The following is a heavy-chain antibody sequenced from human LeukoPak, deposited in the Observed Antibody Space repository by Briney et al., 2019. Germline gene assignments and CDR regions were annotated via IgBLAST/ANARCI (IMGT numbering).Heavy chain of an antibody. V-gene: IGHV3-9*03. CDR2: ITWNSGHX. J-gene: IGHJ3*02. CDR1: XX. Sequence: XXXHXVRQAPXKXXXXVSGITWNSGHXSYADSVKGRFTIAXDKAXXCLNLQMNSLRAEDMALYYXXXXXXXXXXAXXIWGQGTXVTVSS. CDR3: XXXXXXXXXAXXI.